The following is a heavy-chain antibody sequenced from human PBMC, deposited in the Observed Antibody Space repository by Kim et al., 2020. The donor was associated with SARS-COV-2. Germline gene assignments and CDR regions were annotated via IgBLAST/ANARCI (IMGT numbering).Heavy chain of an antibody. V-gene: IGHV3-23*01. D-gene: IGHD2-15*01. CDR1: GFTFSSYG. CDR2: ISGSGGST. J-gene: IGHJ6*02. Sequence: GGSLRLSCAASGFTFSSYGMGWVRRAPGKGLQWVSAISGSGGSTYYADSVKGRFTISRDNSKNTLYLQMNSLRAEDTAVYYCAKGGCSGGSCYNLHYYYGLDVWGQGTTVTVSS. CDR3: AKGGCSGGSCYNLHYYYGLDV.